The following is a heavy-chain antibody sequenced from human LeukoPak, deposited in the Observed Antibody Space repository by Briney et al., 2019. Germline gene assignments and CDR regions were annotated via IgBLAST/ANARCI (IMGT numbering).Heavy chain of an antibody. D-gene: IGHD3-9*01. Sequence: GGSLRLSCAASGFTFSSYAMHWVRQAPGKGLEWVAVISYDGSNKYYADSVKGRFTISRDNSKNTLYLQMNSLRAEDTAVYYCARDLGVLRYFDWPSGWFDPWGQGTLVTVSS. J-gene: IGHJ5*02. V-gene: IGHV3-30-3*01. CDR1: GFTFSSYA. CDR3: ARDLGVLRYFDWPSGWFDP. CDR2: ISYDGSNK.